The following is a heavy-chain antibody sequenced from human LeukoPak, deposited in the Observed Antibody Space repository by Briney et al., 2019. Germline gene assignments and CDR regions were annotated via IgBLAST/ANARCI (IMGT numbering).Heavy chain of an antibody. CDR2: IYYSGST. CDR3: ARINRGFDY. Sequence: SETLTLTCTVSGGSISSYYWSWIRQPPGKGLEWIGYIYYSGSTNYNPSLKSRVTISVDTSKNQFSLKLSSVTAADTAVYYCARINRGFDYWGQGTLVTVSS. CDR1: GGSISSYY. J-gene: IGHJ4*02. D-gene: IGHD1-14*01. V-gene: IGHV4-59*01.